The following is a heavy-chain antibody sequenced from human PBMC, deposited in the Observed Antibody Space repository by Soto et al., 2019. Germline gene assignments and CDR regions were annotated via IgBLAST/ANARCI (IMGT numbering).Heavy chain of an antibody. J-gene: IGHJ6*02. V-gene: IGHV3-23*01. Sequence: EVQLLESGGGLVQPGGSLRLSCVASGFTFSTYAMSWVRQAPGKGLEWVSALTPSGDSTYYADSVKGRFTISRDNSMNALYLQMNSLKTEDTAVYFCTSGSGGYDPYEMDVWGLGTTVTVSS. CDR1: GFTFSTYA. CDR3: TSGSGGYDPYEMDV. D-gene: IGHD6-19*01. CDR2: LTPSGDST.